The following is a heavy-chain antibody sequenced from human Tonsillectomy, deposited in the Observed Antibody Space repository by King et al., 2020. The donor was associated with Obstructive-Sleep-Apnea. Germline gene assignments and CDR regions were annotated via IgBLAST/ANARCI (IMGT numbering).Heavy chain of an antibody. CDR1: GFTFSSYG. CDR3: AKPPRIRWVKFF. D-gene: IGHD5-24*01. V-gene: IGHV3-30*18. CDR2: ISYDGSNK. Sequence: VQLVESGGGVVQPGRSLRLSCAASGFTFSSYGMHWVRQAPGKGLEWVAVISYDGSNKYYADSVKGRFTISRDNSKNTLYLQMNSLRAEDTAVYYCAKPPRIRWVKFFWGQGTLVTVSS. J-gene: IGHJ4*02.